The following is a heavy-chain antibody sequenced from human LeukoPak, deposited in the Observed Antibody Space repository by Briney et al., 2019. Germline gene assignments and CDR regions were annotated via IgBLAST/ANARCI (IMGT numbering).Heavy chain of an antibody. CDR1: GFTVSSNY. V-gene: IGHV3-66*01. J-gene: IGHJ4*02. Sequence: GGSLRLSCAASGFTVSSNYMSWVRQAPGKGLEWVSVIYSGGSTYYADSVKGRFTISRDNSKNTLYLQMNSLRAEDTAVYYCARDGTDYYDSSGYELFGWGQGTLVTVSS. CDR3: ARDGTDYYDSSGYELFG. CDR2: IYSGGST. D-gene: IGHD3-22*01.